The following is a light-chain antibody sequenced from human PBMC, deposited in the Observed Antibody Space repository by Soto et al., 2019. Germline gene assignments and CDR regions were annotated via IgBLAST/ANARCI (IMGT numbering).Light chain of an antibody. V-gene: IGLV2-14*01. CDR3: SSYTTTSTRV. CDR2: EVS. J-gene: IGLJ3*02. CDR1: SSDVGGYNY. Sequence: QSALTQPASGSGSPGQSITISCTGTSSDVGGYNYVSWYQQHPGEAPKLMIYEVSNRPSEVSNRFSGSKSGNTASLTISGLQAEDEADYYCSSYTTTSTRVFGGGTKLTVL.